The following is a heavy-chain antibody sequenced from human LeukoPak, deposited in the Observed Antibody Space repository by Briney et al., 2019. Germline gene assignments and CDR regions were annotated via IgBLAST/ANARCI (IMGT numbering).Heavy chain of an antibody. D-gene: IGHD5-12*01. CDR2: INHSGST. CDR1: GGSFSGYY. J-gene: IGHJ5*02. Sequence: PSETLSLTCAVYGGSFSGYYWSWIRQPPGKGLEWIGEINHSGSTNYNPSLKSRVTISVDTSKNQFSLKLSSVTAADTAVYYCARRIAWWLRPVLNNWFDPWGQGTLVTVSS. CDR3: ARRIAWWLRPVLNNWFDP. V-gene: IGHV4-34*01.